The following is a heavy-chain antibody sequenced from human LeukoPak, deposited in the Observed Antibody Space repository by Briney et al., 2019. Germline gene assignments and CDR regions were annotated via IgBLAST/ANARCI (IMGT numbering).Heavy chain of an antibody. CDR1: GFTFSSYA. CDR3: AKGSSSNIAARLNY. J-gene: IGHJ4*02. V-gene: IGHV3-23*01. Sequence: PGGSLRLSCAASGFTFSSYAMSWVRQAPGKGLEWVSAISGSGFSTYYADSVKGRFTISRDNSKNTLYLQMNSLRAEDTAIYSCAKGSSSNIAARLNYWGQGTLVTVSS. CDR2: ISGSGFST. D-gene: IGHD6-6*01.